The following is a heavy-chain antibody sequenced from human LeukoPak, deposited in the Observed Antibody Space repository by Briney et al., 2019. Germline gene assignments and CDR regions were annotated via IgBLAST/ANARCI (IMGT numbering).Heavy chain of an antibody. D-gene: IGHD5-18*01. Sequence: PGGSLRLSCAASGFTASYNYMSWVRQAPGKGLEGVSVIYSGGSTNYADSVKGRFTISRDNSKNTLYLQMNSLRADDTAVYYCARDPGYSYGLDYWGQGTLVTVSS. V-gene: IGHV3-66*01. CDR1: GFTASYNY. CDR2: IYSGGST. CDR3: ARDPGYSYGLDY. J-gene: IGHJ4*02.